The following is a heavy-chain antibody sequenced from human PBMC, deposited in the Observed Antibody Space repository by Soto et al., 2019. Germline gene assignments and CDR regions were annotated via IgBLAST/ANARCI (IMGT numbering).Heavy chain of an antibody. Sequence: GGSLRLSCAASGFTFSSYGMHWVRQAPGKGLEWVAVIWYDGSNKYYADSVKGRFTISRDNSKNTLYLQMNSLRAEDTAVYYCARVSGPGYSYGLGVYWGQGTLVTVSS. CDR2: IWYDGSNK. V-gene: IGHV3-33*01. CDR3: ARVSGPGYSYGLGVY. CDR1: GFTFSSYG. D-gene: IGHD5-18*01. J-gene: IGHJ4*02.